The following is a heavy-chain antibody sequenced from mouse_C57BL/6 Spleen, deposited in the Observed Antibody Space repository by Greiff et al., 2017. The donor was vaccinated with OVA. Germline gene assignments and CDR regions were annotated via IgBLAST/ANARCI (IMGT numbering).Heavy chain of an antibody. V-gene: IGHV1-26*01. D-gene: IGHD1-1*01. CDR3: ARTPYYGSSPSYWYFDV. CDR2: INPNNGGT. CDR1: GYTFTDYY. Sequence: EVQLQQSGPELVKPGASVKISCKASGYTFTDYYMNWVKQSHGTSLEWSGDINPNNGGTSYNQKFKGKATLTVDKSSSTAYMELRSLTSEDSAVYYCARTPYYGSSPSYWYFDVWGTGTTVTVSS. J-gene: IGHJ1*03.